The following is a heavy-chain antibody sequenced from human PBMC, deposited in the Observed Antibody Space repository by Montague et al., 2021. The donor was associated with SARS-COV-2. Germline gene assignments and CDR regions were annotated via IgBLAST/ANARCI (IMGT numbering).Heavy chain of an antibody. Sequence: SETLYLTCTVSGGSIGSHYWSWIRLPPGKGLEWVGHIYYTGITKYKSSLKSRVTISVDTSKNQLSLKLDSVTAADTAVYYCARGSGSAGATWFDPWGQGTLVTVSS. D-gene: IGHD6-25*01. J-gene: IGHJ5*02. V-gene: IGHV4-59*11. CDR2: IYYTGIT. CDR3: ARGSGSAGATWFDP. CDR1: GGSIGSHY.